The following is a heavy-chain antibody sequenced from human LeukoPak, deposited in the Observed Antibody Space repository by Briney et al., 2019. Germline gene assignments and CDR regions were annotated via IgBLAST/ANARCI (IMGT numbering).Heavy chain of an antibody. CDR2: IKQDGSEK. V-gene: IGHV3-7*01. CDR3: ARYYYDSSGYPRVTYMDV. D-gene: IGHD3-22*01. J-gene: IGHJ6*03. CDR1: GFTFSSYW. Sequence: PGGSLRLSCAASGFTFSSYWMSWVRQAPGKGLEWVANIKQDGSEKYYVDSVKGRFTISRDNAKNSLYLQMNSLRAEDTAVYYCARYYYDSSGYPRVTYMDVWGKGTTVTISS.